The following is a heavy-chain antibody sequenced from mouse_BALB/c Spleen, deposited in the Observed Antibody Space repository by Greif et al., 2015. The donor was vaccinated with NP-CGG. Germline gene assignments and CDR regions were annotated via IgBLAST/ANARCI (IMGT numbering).Heavy chain of an antibody. CDR2: ISSGGSYT. J-gene: IGHJ4*01. CDR3: ARHEAMDY. CDR1: GFTFSSYA. V-gene: IGHV5-9-3*01. Sequence: EVQLQESGGGLVKPGGSLKLSCAASGFTFSSYAMSWVRQTPEKRLEWVATISSGGSYTYYPDSVKGRFTISRDNAKNTLYLQMSSLRSEDTAMYYCARHEAMDYWGQGTSVTVSS.